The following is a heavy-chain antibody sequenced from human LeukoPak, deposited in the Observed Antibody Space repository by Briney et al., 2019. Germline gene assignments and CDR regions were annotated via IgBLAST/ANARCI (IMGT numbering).Heavy chain of an antibody. Sequence: GGSLRLSCAASGFTFNDYMSWIRQAPGKGLEWLSYINIGGTNTHYADSVKGRFTISRGNAKKSLYLEMNNLRAEDTAVYYCATDGAGFDTWGQGVLVTVSS. J-gene: IGHJ5*02. CDR3: ATDGAGFDT. CDR2: INIGGTNT. CDR1: GFTFNDY. V-gene: IGHV3-11*01.